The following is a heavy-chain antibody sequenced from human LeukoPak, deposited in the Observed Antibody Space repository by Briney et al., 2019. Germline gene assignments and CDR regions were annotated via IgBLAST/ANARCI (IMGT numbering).Heavy chain of an antibody. CDR2: INWNAGST. D-gene: IGHD2-15*01. CDR3: ARDRKDTYLDV. J-gene: IGHJ6*03. V-gene: IGHV3-20*04. Sequence: PGGSLRLSCAASGFISDDYGMSWVRQAPGKGLEWVSGINWNAGSTGYADSVKGRFTISRDNSKNSLYLEMNSLRVEDTALYYCARDRKDTYLDVWGKGTTVTVSS. CDR1: GFISDDYG.